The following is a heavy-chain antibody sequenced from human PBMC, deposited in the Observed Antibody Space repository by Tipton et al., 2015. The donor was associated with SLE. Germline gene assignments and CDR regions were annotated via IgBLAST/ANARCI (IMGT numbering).Heavy chain of an antibody. D-gene: IGHD6-6*01. CDR2: INHSGGT. CDR1: GEYLRAYH. V-gene: IGHV4-34*01. CDR3: VKGGRTEARPGDF. J-gene: IGHJ4*02. Sequence: TLSLTCAVNGEYLRAYHWTWIRQSPVKGLEWIGQINHSGGTKYNPSLKGRVTISQDSSKNQFFLRLNSVTAADTAVYYCVKGGRTEARPGDFWGQGTLVTVSS.